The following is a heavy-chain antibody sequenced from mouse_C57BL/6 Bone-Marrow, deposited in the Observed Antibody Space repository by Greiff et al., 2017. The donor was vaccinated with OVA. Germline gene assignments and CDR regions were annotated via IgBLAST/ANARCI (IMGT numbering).Heavy chain of an antibody. CDR3: TTLWVRRYAMDY. V-gene: IGHV5-9-1*02. CDR1: GFTFSSYA. J-gene: IGHJ4*01. D-gene: IGHD2-14*01. Sequence: DVKLVESGEGLVKPGGSLKLSCAASGFTFSSYAMSWVRQTPEKRLEWVAYISSGGDYIYYADTVKGRFTFSRDNARNTMYLQMSSLKSEDTAMYYCTTLWVRRYAMDYWGQGTTVTVSS. CDR2: ISSGGDYI.